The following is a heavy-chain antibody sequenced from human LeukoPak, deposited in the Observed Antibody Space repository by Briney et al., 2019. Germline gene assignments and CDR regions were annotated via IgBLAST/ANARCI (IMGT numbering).Heavy chain of an antibody. Sequence: GGSLRLSCAASGFTFSDYYMSWIRQAPGKGLEWDSYISSSGSTIYYADSVKVRFTISRDNAKNSLYLQMNSLRAEDTAVYYCARELTYYYDSSGYYTFDYWGQGTLVTVSS. CDR3: ARELTYYYDSSGYYTFDY. V-gene: IGHV3-11*04. J-gene: IGHJ4*02. CDR2: ISSSGSTI. D-gene: IGHD3-22*01. CDR1: GFTFSDYY.